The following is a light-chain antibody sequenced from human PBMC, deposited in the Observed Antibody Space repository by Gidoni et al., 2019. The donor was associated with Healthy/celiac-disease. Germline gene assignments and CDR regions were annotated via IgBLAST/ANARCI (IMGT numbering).Light chain of an antibody. CDR3: QQSYSTPKT. J-gene: IGKJ1*01. CDR2: AAA. CDR1: HRISSY. V-gene: IGKV1-39*01. Sequence: IQMTQSPSSLPAAVGDRVNITCRASHRISSYLNWYQQKPGKAPKLLIYAAASLQSGVPSRFSGSGSGTDFTRTISSLQPEDFATYYCQQSYSTPKTCGQGTKVEIK.